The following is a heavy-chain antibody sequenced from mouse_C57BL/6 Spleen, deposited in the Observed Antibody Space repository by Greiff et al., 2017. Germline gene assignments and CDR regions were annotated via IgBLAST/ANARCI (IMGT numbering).Heavy chain of an antibody. J-gene: IGHJ4*01. CDR2: INPNNGGT. CDR1: GYTFTDYY. Sequence: VQLQQSGPELVKPGASVKISCKASGYTFTDYYMNWVKQSHGKSLEWIGDINPNNGGTSYNQKFKGKATLTVDKSSSTAYMELRSLTSEDSAVYYCARWNWLRYAMDYWGQGTSVTVSS. CDR3: ARWNWLRYAMDY. V-gene: IGHV1-26*01. D-gene: IGHD2-2*01.